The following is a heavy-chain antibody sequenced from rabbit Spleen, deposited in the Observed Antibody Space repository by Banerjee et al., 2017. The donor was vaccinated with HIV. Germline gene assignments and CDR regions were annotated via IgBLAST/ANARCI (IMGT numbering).Heavy chain of an antibody. V-gene: IGHV1S40*01. CDR1: GFSFNVNYD. D-gene: IGHD1-1*01. J-gene: IGHJ4*01. CDR2: IYTGNTKT. CDR3: ARDSGSGHYIDVLFNL. Sequence: LAASGGGLVQPGASLTLTCTASGFSFNVNYDMCWVRQAPGKGLEWIGCIYTGNTKTYYASWAKGRFTISKTSNTVDLKMTSLTAADTATYFCARDSGSGHYIDVLFNLWGPGTLVTVS.